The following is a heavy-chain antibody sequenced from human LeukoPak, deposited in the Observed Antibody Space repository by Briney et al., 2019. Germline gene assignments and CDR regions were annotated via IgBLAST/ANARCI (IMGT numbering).Heavy chain of an antibody. D-gene: IGHD3-22*01. CDR3: ASKEHYDSSGYYSY. J-gene: IGHJ4*02. CDR2: INHSGST. Sequence: SETLSLTCAVYGGSFSGYYWSWIRQPPGKGLEWIGEINHSGSTNYNPSLKSRVTISVDTSKNQFSLKLSSVTAADTAVYYCASKEHYDSSGYYSYWGQGTLVTVSS. V-gene: IGHV4-34*01. CDR1: GGSFSGYY.